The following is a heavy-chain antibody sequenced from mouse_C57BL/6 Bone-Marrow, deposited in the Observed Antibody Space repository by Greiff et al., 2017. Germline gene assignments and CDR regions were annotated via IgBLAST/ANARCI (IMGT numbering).Heavy chain of an antibody. CDR2: IYPGNSDT. Sequence: VQLQQSGTVLARPGASVKMSCKTSGYTFTSYWMHWVKQRPGQGLEWIGAIYPGNSDTSYNQKFKGKANLTAVTSASTAYMELSSLTNEDSAVYYCTNLYDYDVPWFAYWGQGTLVTVSA. J-gene: IGHJ3*01. V-gene: IGHV1-5*01. CDR3: TNLYDYDVPWFAY. D-gene: IGHD2-4*01. CDR1: GYTFTSYW.